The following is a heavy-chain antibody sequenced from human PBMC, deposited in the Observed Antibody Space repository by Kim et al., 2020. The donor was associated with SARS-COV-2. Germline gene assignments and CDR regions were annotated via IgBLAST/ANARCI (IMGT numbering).Heavy chain of an antibody. D-gene: IGHD2-21*01. Sequence: GGSLRLSCTPSGFTFSNYDMHWVRQAPGKGLEWMAGISSDGSSAYFADSVKGRFSISRDNARNTLSLQMNSLTLEDTAVYYCANVAGIQSLLMDVWGQGTTVTVSS. CDR2: ISSDGSSA. CDR1: GFTFSNYD. CDR3: ANVAGIQSLLMDV. J-gene: IGHJ6*02. V-gene: IGHV3-30*18.